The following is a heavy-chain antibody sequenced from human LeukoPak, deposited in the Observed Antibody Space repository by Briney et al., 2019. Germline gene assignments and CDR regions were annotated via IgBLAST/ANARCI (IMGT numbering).Heavy chain of an antibody. CDR2: ISSSSTYI. D-gene: IGHD4-17*01. V-gene: IGHV3-21*01. CDR1: GFTFSSYG. Sequence: PGGSLRLSCAASGFTFSSYGMHWVRQAPGKGLEWVSYISSSSTYIYYADSVKGRFTISRDNAKNSLYLQMNSLRAEDTAVYYCARDMTTASFDNWGQGTLVTVSS. J-gene: IGHJ4*02. CDR3: ARDMTTASFDN.